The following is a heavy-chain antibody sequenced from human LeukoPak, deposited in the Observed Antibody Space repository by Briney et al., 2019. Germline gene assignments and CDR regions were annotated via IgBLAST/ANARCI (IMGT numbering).Heavy chain of an antibody. V-gene: IGHV1-46*01. CDR1: GYTFTNYY. CDR2: INPSNGSA. Sequence: GASVKVSCKASGYTFTNYYVHWVRQAPGQGLEWMGIINPSNGSATYAQQFQGRVTMTKDTSTSTAYMELSSLRSEDTAIYYCARVGRGAAGPQGVWGQGTLVTVSS. D-gene: IGHD3-10*01. CDR3: ARVGRGAAGPQGV. J-gene: IGHJ4*02.